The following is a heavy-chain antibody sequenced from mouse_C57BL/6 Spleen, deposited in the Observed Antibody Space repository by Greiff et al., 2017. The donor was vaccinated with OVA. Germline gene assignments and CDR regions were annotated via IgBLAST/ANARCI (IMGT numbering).Heavy chain of an antibody. D-gene: IGHD2-3*01. CDR3: ARHCDGYFAMDY. Sequence: QVQLKQSGPGLVAPSQSLSITCTVSGFSLTSYGVHWVRQPPGKGLEWLVVIWSDGSTTYNSALKSRLSISKDNSKSQVFLKMNSLQTDDTAMYYCARHCDGYFAMDYWGQGTSVTVSS. V-gene: IGHV2-6-1*01. J-gene: IGHJ4*01. CDR1: GFSLTSYG. CDR2: IWSDGST.